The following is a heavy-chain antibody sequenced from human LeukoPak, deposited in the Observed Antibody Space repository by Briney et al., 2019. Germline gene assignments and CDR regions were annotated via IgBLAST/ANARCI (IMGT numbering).Heavy chain of an antibody. CDR3: ARETTVDV. CDR1: GFTFSSYA. V-gene: IGHV3-30-3*01. J-gene: IGHJ6*02. Sequence: HSGRSLRLSCAASGFTFSSYAMHWVHQAPGKGLEWVAVISYDGSNKYYADSVKGRFTISRDNSKNTLYLQMNSLRAEDTAVYYCARETTVDVWGQGTTVTVSS. CDR2: ISYDGSNK.